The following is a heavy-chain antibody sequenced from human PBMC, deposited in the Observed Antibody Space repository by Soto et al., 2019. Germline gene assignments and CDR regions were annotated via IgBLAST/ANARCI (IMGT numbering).Heavy chain of an antibody. J-gene: IGHJ5*02. V-gene: IGHV1-46*01. D-gene: IGHD3-3*01. CDR2: INPSGGST. CDR1: GYTFTSYY. Sequence: ASVKVSCKASGYTFTSYYMHWVRQAPGQGLEWMGIINPSGGSTSYAQKFQGRVTMTRDTSTSTVYMELSSLRSEDTAVYYCARELRFLEWLSPRSNWFDPWGQGTLVTVSS. CDR3: ARELRFLEWLSPRSNWFDP.